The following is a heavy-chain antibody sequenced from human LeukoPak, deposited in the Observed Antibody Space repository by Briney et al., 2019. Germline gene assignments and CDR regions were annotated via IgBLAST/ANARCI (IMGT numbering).Heavy chain of an antibody. J-gene: IGHJ4*02. CDR3: VRDSPHSGFNVDFDC. V-gene: IGHV3-74*01. CDR2: IVNDGSGA. CDR1: GFTFSSHW. Sequence: PGGSLRLSCAASGFTFSSHWMHWVRQAPGKGLVWISRIVNDGSGATYVDSVKGRFITSRDNAKNTLYLQMNSLRAEDTAVYYCVRDSPHSGFNVDFDCWGQGTLVTVSS. D-gene: IGHD2-15*01.